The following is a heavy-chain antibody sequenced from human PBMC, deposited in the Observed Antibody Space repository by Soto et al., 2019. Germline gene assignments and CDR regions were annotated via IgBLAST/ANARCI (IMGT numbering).Heavy chain of an antibody. Sequence: SETLSLTCAVYGGSFSGYYWSWIRQPPGKGLEWIGEINHSGSTNYNPSLKSRVTISVETSKNQFSLKLSSVTAADTAVYYCARGGDYGDYVGGYYYYYMDVWGKGTTVTVSS. CDR3: ARGGDYGDYVGGYYYYYMDV. D-gene: IGHD4-17*01. J-gene: IGHJ6*03. CDR1: GGSFSGYY. CDR2: INHSGST. V-gene: IGHV4-34*01.